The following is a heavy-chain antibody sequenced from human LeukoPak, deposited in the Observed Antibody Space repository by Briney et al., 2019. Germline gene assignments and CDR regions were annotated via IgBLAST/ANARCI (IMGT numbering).Heavy chain of an antibody. CDR1: GFTFSSYA. D-gene: IGHD2-8*01. CDR2: ISGSGGST. J-gene: IGHJ6*03. Sequence: GGFLRLSCAASGFTFSSYAMSWVRQAPGKGLEWVSAISGSGGSTYYADSVKGRFTISRDNSKNTLYLQMNSLRAEDTAVYYCAKDRCSNGIGCYYYYMDVWGKGTTVTISS. V-gene: IGHV3-23*01. CDR3: AKDRCSNGIGCYYYYMDV.